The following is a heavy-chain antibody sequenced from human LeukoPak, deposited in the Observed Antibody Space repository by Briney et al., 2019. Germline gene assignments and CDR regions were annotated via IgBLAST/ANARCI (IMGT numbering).Heavy chain of an antibody. CDR1: GFTFSSYS. CDR3: ARDLSYYDSSGYPQNFQH. D-gene: IGHD3-22*01. J-gene: IGHJ1*01. CDR2: IYSGGST. V-gene: IGHV3-66*01. Sequence: GGSLRLSCAASGFTFSSYSMNWVRQAPGKGLEWVSVIYSGGSTYYADSVKGRFTISRDNSKNTLYLQMNSLRAEDTAVYYCARDLSYYDSSGYPQNFQHWGQGTLVTVSS.